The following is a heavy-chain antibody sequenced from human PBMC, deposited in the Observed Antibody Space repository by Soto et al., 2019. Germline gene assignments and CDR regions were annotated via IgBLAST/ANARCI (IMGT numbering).Heavy chain of an antibody. CDR3: ARDKYSSSWYDY. D-gene: IGHD6-13*01. J-gene: IGHJ4*02. Sequence: GGSLRLSCAASGFTFSSYSVNWVRQAPGKGLEWVSSISSSSSYIYYADSVKGRFTISRDNAKNSLYLQMNSLRAEDTAVYYCARDKYSSSWYDYWGQGTLVTVSS. V-gene: IGHV3-21*01. CDR2: ISSSSSYI. CDR1: GFTFSSYS.